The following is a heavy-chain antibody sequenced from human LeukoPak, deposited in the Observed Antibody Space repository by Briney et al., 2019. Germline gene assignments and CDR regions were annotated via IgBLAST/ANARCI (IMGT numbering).Heavy chain of an antibody. V-gene: IGHV3-21*01. CDR3: ARDMGNSYYYYYYMDV. J-gene: IGHJ6*03. Sequence: GGSLRLSCAASGFTFSSYSMNWVRQAPGKGLEWVSSISSSSYIYYADSVKGRFTISRDNAKNSLYLQMNSLRAEDTAVYYCARDMGNSYYYYYYMDVWGKGTTVTVSS. CDR1: GFTFSSYS. CDR2: ISSSSYI. D-gene: IGHD7-27*01.